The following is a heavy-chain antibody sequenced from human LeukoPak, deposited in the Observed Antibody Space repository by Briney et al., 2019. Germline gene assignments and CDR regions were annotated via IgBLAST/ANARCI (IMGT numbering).Heavy chain of an antibody. V-gene: IGHV1-69*13. CDR2: IIPIFGTA. J-gene: IGHJ4*02. Sequence: GASVKVSCKASGGTFSSYAISWVRQAPGQGLEWMGGIIPIFGTANYAQKFQGRVTITADESTSTAYMELSSLRSEDTAVYYCARGPRYSSSWYGGGSYDYWGQGTLVTVSS. D-gene: IGHD6-13*01. CDR1: GGTFSSYA. CDR3: ARGPRYSSSWYGGGSYDY.